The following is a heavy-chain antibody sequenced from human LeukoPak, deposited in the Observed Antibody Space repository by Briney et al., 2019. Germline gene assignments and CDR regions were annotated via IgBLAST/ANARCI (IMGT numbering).Heavy chain of an antibody. V-gene: IGHV3-30-3*01. CDR1: GFTFSSYA. J-gene: IGHJ4*02. CDR3: AKVGSSCYLVY. CDR2: ISYDGSNK. Sequence: GGSLRLSCAASGFTFSSYAMHWVRQAPGNGLEWVAVISYDGSNKYYADSVKGRFTISRDNSKNTLYLQMNSLRAEDTAVYYCAKVGSSCYLVYWGQGTLVTISS. D-gene: IGHD6-13*01.